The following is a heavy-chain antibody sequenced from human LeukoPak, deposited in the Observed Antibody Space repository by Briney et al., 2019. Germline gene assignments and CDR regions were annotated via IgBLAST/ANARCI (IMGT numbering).Heavy chain of an antibody. J-gene: IGHJ6*03. CDR3: ARDGDCSSTSCYMGGNYYYYMDV. V-gene: IGHV1-2*02. CDR1: GYTFTGYY. Sequence: ASVKVSCKASGYTFTGYYMHRVRQAPGQGLEWMGWINPNSGGTNYAQRFQGRDTMTRDTSISTAYMELSRLRSDDTAVYYCARDGDCSSTSCYMGGNYYYYMDVWGKGTTVTVSS. D-gene: IGHD2-2*02. CDR2: INPNSGGT.